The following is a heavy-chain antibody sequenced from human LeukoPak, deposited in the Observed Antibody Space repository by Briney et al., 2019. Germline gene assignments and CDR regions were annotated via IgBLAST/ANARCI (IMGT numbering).Heavy chain of an antibody. CDR3: ARANALYCSSTSCLFVY. Sequence: GASVKVSCKASGYTFTSYDIHWVRQAPGQGLEWMAWINPNSGSTYYAQNFHDRITLTRDTSISTAYMELSRLRSDDTAIYYCARANALYCSSTSCLFVYWGQGTLVTVSS. V-gene: IGHV1-2*02. CDR2: INPNSGST. D-gene: IGHD2-2*01. J-gene: IGHJ4*02. CDR1: GYTFTSYD.